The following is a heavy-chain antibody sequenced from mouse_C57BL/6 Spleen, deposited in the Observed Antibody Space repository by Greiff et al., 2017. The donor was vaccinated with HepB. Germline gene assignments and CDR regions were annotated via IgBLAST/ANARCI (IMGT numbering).Heavy chain of an antibody. D-gene: IGHD1-1*01. CDR2: IDPSDSYT. V-gene: IGHV1-69*01. CDR3: ARGHYYGSSPSFDY. J-gene: IGHJ2*01. Sequence: QVQLKQPGAELVMPGASVKLSCKASGYTFTSYWMHWVKQRPGQGLEWIGEIDPSDSYTNYNQKFKGKSTLTVDTSSSTAYMQLSSLTSEDSAVYYCARGHYYGSSPSFDYWGQGTTLTVSS. CDR1: GYTFTSYW.